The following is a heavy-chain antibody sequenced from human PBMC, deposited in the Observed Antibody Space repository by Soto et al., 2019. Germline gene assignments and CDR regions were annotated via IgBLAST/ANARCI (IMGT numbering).Heavy chain of an antibody. Sequence: EVQLLESGGGLVQPGGSLRLSCAASGFTFSNAWMSWVRQAPGKGLEWVGRIKSKTDGGTTDDAAPVKGRFTISRDDSQNTLYLQMNSLKTEDTAVYYCPSYCGGDCYWVVSWGQGSLVTVSS. V-gene: IGHV3-15*01. J-gene: IGHJ5*02. CDR3: PSYCGGDCYWVVS. CDR1: GFTFSNAW. D-gene: IGHD2-21*02. CDR2: IKSKTDGGTT.